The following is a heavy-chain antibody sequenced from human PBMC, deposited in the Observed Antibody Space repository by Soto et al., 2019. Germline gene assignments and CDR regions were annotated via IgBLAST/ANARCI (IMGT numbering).Heavy chain of an antibody. J-gene: IGHJ4*02. CDR2: ISRDSGST. V-gene: IGHV3-23*01. D-gene: IGHD6-13*01. CDR3: ATRMYSTSWYYFVS. Sequence: GGSLSLSCAASGNLFTGYGMHWVRQPPGKGLEWVSTISRDSGSTSYADSVRGRFSISRENSKNTLYLQMSSLRAEDTALYYCATRMYSTSWYYFVSWGQGTLVTVSS. CDR1: GNLFTGYG.